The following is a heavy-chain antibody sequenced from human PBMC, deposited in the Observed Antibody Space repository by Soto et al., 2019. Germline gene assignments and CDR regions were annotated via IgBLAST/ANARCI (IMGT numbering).Heavy chain of an antibody. V-gene: IGHV2-5*02. CDR1: GFSLRSRGVG. J-gene: IGHJ5*02. CDR3: ARHLSKTVSLSVGWFDP. CDR2: IYWDDDK. Sequence: QITLKESGPTLVKPTQTLTLTCTFSGFSLRSRGVGVGWIRQPPGKALEWLALIYWDDDKRYSPSLKSRLTITKDTSKNQVVLTMANMYAVDTATYYCARHLSKTVSLSVGWFDPWGQGILVTVSS. D-gene: IGHD1-26*01.